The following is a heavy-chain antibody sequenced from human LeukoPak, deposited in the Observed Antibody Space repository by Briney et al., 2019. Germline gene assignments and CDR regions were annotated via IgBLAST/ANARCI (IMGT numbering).Heavy chain of an antibody. J-gene: IGHJ4*02. D-gene: IGHD3-10*01. V-gene: IGHV3-7*01. CDR1: GFTFTTYW. Sequence: GGSLRLSCAASGFTFTTYWMSWVRHFPGKGLEWVANINQDGTEKYYVDSVKGRFTVSRDNAKNSLYLQMNSLRVEDTAIYYCVKVAKYYYGSETYYFFEHWGQGTPVTASS. CDR3: VKVAKYYYGSETYYFFEH. CDR2: INQDGTEK.